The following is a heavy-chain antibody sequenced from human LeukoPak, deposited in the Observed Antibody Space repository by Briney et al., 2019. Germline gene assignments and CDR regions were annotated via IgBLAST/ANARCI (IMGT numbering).Heavy chain of an antibody. Sequence: GSLRLSCAASGFTFSSYAMSWVRQPPGKGLEWIGEINHSGSTNYNPSLKSRVTISVDTSKNQFSLKLSSVTAADTAVYYCARGAVVPAAGFDPWGQGTLVTVSS. D-gene: IGHD2-2*01. J-gene: IGHJ5*02. CDR1: GFTFSSYA. V-gene: IGHV4-34*01. CDR2: INHSGST. CDR3: ARGAVVPAAGFDP.